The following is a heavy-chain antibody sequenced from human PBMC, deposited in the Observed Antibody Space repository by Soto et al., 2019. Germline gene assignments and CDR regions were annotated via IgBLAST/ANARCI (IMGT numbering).Heavy chain of an antibody. CDR3: ARAYCGGDCYPEYFDY. CDR2: IYYSGST. V-gene: IGHV4-59*01. D-gene: IGHD2-21*02. Sequence: SETLSLTCTVSGGSISSYYWSWIRQPPGKGLEWIGYIYYSGSTNYNPSLKSRVTISVDTSKNQFSLKLSSVTAADTAVYYCARAYCGGDCYPEYFDYWGQGTLVTVS. CDR1: GGSISSYY. J-gene: IGHJ4*02.